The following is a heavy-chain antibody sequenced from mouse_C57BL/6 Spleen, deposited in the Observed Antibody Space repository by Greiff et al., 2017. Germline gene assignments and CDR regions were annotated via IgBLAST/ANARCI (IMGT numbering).Heavy chain of an antibody. V-gene: IGHV1-69*01. CDR2: FDPSDSYT. D-gene: IGHD2-2*01. CDR3: TALYYGYDGNWYFDV. J-gene: IGHJ1*03. CDR1: GYTFTSYW. Sequence: QVQLQQPGAELVMPGASVKLSCKASGYTFTSYWMHRVKQRPGQGLEWNGEFDPSDSYTNYNQKFKGKSTLTVDKSTSTAYMQLSSLTSEDSAVYYCTALYYGYDGNWYFDVWGKGTTVNVSS.